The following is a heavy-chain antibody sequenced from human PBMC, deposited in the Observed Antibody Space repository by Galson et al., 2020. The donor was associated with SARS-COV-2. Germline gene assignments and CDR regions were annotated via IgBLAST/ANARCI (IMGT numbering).Heavy chain of an antibody. J-gene: IGHJ4*02. D-gene: IGHD3-16*01. CDR1: GDSITSGDYY. CDR2: IHKSGRT. Sequence: SQTLSLTCSVSGDSITSGDYYWSWIRQHPGQGLEWIGYIHKSGRTYYNPSLKSRLTISIDTSKNQFSLELTSVTAADTAMYFCARRGIITGLDYWDQGTLVTVSS. V-gene: IGHV4-31*02. CDR3: ARRGIITGLDY.